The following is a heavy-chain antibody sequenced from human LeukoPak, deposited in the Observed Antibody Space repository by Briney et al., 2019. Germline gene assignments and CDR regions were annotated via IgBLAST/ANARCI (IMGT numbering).Heavy chain of an antibody. J-gene: IGHJ4*02. D-gene: IGHD5-24*01. CDR1: GYTFTGYY. CDR2: INPNSGGT. Sequence: ASVKVSXKASGYTFTGYYMHWVRQAPGQGLEWMGRINPNSGGTNYAQKFQGRVTMTRDTSISTAYMELSRLRSDDTAVYYCARASDGWLQFDRPFDYWGQGTLVTVSS. V-gene: IGHV1-2*06. CDR3: ARASDGWLQFDRPFDY.